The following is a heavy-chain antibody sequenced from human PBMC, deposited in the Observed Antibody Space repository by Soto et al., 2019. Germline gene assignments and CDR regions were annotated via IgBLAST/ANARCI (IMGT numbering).Heavy chain of an antibody. V-gene: IGHV3-30*18. CDR1: GFTFSSYG. Sequence: QVQLVESGGGVVQPGRSLRLSCAASGFTFSSYGMHWVRQAPGKGLEWVAVISYDGSNKYYADSVKGRFTISRDNSNNTLYLQMNSMRAEDTAVYYCAKDLAAASCIDYWGQGTLVTVCS. D-gene: IGHD6-13*01. CDR3: AKDLAAASCIDY. J-gene: IGHJ4*02. CDR2: ISYDGSNK.